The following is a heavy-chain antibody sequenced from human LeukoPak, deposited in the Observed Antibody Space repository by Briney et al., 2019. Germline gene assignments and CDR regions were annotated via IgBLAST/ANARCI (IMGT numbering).Heavy chain of an antibody. CDR2: INPNSGGT. Sequence: ASVKVSCKASGYTFTGYYMHWVRQAPGQGLEWMGWINPNSGGTNYAQKIQGRVTMTRDTSISTAYMELSRLRSDDTAVYYCARDLYGSGSLAGYWGQGTLVTVSS. D-gene: IGHD3-10*01. CDR1: GYTFTGYY. CDR3: ARDLYGSGSLAGY. V-gene: IGHV1-2*02. J-gene: IGHJ4*02.